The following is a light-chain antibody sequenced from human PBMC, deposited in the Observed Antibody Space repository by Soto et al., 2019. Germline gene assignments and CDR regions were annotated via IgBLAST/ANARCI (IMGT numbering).Light chain of an antibody. CDR1: QSVSNN. Sequence: EIVMTQSPATLSVSPGERATLSCRASQSVSNNLAWYQQKPGQAPRLLIYGASTRATGIPARFIGSGYGTEFTLTISSLQSEDFAVYYCQQYNNWPPWTFGQGTKVEIK. V-gene: IGKV3-15*01. CDR3: QQYNNWPPWT. J-gene: IGKJ1*01. CDR2: GAS.